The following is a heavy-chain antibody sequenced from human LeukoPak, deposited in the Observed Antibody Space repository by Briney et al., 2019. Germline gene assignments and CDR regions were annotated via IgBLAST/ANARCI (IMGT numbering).Heavy chain of an antibody. V-gene: IGHV3-7*01. J-gene: IGHJ4*02. CDR2: IKQDGSET. CDR1: GFTFSGYW. CDR3: ARGKGVDY. Sequence: PGGSLRLSCAASGFTFSGYWMTWVRQSPGKGLEWVANIKQDGSETYYVDSVKGRFTISRDNARNSLYLQMNSLRAEDKAVYYCARGKGVDYWGQGILVTVSS.